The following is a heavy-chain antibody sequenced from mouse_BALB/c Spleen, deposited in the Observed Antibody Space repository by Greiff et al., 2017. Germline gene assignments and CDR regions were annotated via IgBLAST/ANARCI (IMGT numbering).Heavy chain of an antibody. V-gene: IGHV2-9-2*01. J-gene: IGHJ2*01. D-gene: IGHD1-1*01. CDR1: GFSLTSYD. CDR2: IWTGGGT. Sequence: VQLQQSGPGLVAPSQSLSITCTVSGFSLTSYDISWIRQPPGKGLEWLGVIWTGGGTNYNSAFMSRLSISKDNSKSHVFLKMNSLQTDDTAIYYCVREAYGSSFDYWGQGTTLTVSS. CDR3: VREAYGSSFDY.